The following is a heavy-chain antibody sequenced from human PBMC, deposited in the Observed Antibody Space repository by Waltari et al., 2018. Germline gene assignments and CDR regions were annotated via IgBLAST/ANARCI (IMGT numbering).Heavy chain of an antibody. D-gene: IGHD3-10*01. J-gene: IGHJ2*01. V-gene: IGHV1-45*02. CDR2: ITIYNGDT. CDR1: AYIFTYSY. CDR3: SGSHLEGDARDYFFDV. Sequence: QMDLVQSGAQVTNTGSSVKVTCRSSAYIFTYSYPHCVRKAPGQAPEWMGWITIYNGDTNYAQKFKDRLTITRDNSLSTVYIELRGLQSDDTATYYCSGSHLEGDARDYFFDVWGPGTLITVSS.